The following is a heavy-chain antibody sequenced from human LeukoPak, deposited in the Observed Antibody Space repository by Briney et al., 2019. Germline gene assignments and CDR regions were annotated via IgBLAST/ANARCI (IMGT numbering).Heavy chain of an antibody. J-gene: IGHJ4*02. D-gene: IGHD2-2*01. Sequence: SETLSLTCTVSGGSISSYYWSWIRQPAGKGLEWIGRIFTSGSTNYNPSLKSRVTMSLDTSNNHFSLKLSSVTAADTAVYYCARQPTSSSLFDSWGQGTLVTVSS. CDR2: IFTSGST. CDR1: GGSISSYY. V-gene: IGHV4-4*07. CDR3: ARQPTSSSLFDS.